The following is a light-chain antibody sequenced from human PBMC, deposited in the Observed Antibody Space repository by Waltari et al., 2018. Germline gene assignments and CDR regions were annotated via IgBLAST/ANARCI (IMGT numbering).Light chain of an antibody. V-gene: IGKV1-9*01. Sequence: DIRWPQSPSFLSACVGDRFIISCRASQGIRSYLAWYQLKPGKAPKLLITGASTLQSGVPSRFSGSGSGTDFTLTISSLQPEDFATYYCQHLNTYMLTFGGGTKVEIK. CDR2: GAS. CDR3: QHLNTYMLT. J-gene: IGKJ4*01. CDR1: QGIRSY.